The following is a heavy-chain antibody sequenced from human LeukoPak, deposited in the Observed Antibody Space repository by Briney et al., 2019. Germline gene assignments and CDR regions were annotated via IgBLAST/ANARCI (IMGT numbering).Heavy chain of an antibody. V-gene: IGHV1-18*01. J-gene: IGHJ6*03. CDR1: GYTFTSYG. CDR3: ARSTGYSSGWQYYYYYMDV. Sequence: GASVTVSCTASGYTFTSYGISWVRQAPGQGLEWMGWISAYNGNTNYAQRLQGRVTMTTDTSTSTAYMELSSLRFEDTAVYYCARSTGYSSGWQYYYYYMDVWGKGTTVTISS. D-gene: IGHD6-19*01. CDR2: ISAYNGNT.